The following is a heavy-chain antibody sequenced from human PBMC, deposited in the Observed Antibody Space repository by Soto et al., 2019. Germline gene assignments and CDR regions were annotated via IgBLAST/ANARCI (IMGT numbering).Heavy chain of an antibody. J-gene: IGHJ6*02. CDR2: ISGSGGST. CDR1: GFTFSSYA. V-gene: IGHV3-23*01. D-gene: IGHD6-13*01. Sequence: EVQLLESRGGLVQPGGSLRLSCAASGFTFSSYAMSWVRQAPGKGLEWVSAISGSGGSTYYADSVKGRFTISRDNSKNTLYLQMNSLRAEHTAVYYCAAAGTSYYGLDVWGQGTTVTVSS. CDR3: AAAGTSYYGLDV.